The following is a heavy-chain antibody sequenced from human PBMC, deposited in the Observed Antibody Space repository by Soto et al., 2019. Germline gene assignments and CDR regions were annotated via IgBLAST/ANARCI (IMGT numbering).Heavy chain of an antibody. J-gene: IGHJ6*02. CDR1: GFTFTSHH. D-gene: IGHD2-2*01. CDR3: ANMPLSRYQHLTAPDEEVVGV. CDR2: TNPTGLRT. Sequence: QVQLVQSGGEVKKPGASVKLSCKASGFTFTSHHIHWVRQAPGQGLEWMGVTNPTGLRTSHAQRFQGRVTVTMDTSTSTVYMELCSLTPADTAVYYCANMPLSRYQHLTAPDEEVVGVWGQWTTVIVSS. V-gene: IGHV1-46*01.